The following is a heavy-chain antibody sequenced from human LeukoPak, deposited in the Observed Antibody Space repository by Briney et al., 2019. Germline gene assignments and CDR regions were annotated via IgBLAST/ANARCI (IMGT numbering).Heavy chain of an antibody. D-gene: IGHD3-10*01. Sequence: ASVTVSCKASGYTFTSYGISWVRQAPGQGLEWMGWISAYNGNTNYAQKFQGRVTMTRDTSISTAYMELSRLRSDDTAVYYCARGGVRETYYYMDVWGKGTTVTVSS. CDR3: ARGGVRETYYYMDV. V-gene: IGHV1-18*01. J-gene: IGHJ6*03. CDR1: GYTFTSYG. CDR2: ISAYNGNT.